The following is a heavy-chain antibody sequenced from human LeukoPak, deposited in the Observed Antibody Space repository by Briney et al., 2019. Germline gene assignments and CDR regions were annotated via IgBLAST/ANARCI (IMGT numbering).Heavy chain of an antibody. CDR1: AFTFSSYW. J-gene: IGHJ3*02. D-gene: IGHD6-19*01. Sequence: GGSLRLSCAASAFTFSSYWMHWVRQAPGKGLVWVSRINSDGSSTTYADYVKGRFPISRDNAKNTVYLQMNSLRAEDTAVYYCARESSSGWYDAFDIWGQGTMVTVSS. V-gene: IGHV3-74*01. CDR2: INSDGSST. CDR3: ARESSSGWYDAFDI.